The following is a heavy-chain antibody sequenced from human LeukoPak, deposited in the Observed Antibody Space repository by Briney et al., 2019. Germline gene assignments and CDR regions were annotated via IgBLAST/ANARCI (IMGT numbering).Heavy chain of an antibody. CDR2: INHSGST. D-gene: IGHD2-21*02. CDR1: GGSFIPYY. Sequence: PSETLSLTCAVYGGSFIPYYWSWIRQPPGKGLEWIGEINHSGSTNYNPSLKSRVTISVDTSKNQFSLKLSSVTAADTAVYYCARGGFYCGGDGYVDYWGQGTLVTVSS. CDR3: ARGGFYCGGDGYVDY. J-gene: IGHJ4*02. V-gene: IGHV4-34*01.